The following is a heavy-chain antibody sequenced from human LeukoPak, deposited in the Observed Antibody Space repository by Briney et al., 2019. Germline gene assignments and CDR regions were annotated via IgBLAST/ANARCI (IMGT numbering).Heavy chain of an antibody. Sequence: SETLSLTCAVYGGSFSGYYWRWIRQPPGKGLEGIGEINHSGSTNYNPPLTSRDTKSVATTKNQFAVQLISVTARHLQASIREINHSGSTTYNPSLKSRVTISVDTSKNQFPLKLSSVTAADPAVYYCARDSRIGRVNYWGQGTLVTVSS. V-gene: IGHV4-34*01. CDR1: GGSFSGYY. D-gene: IGHD1-26*01. CDR3: EINHSGSTTYNPSLKSRVTISVDTSKNQFPLKLSSVTAADPAVYYCARDSRIGRVNY. CDR2: INHSGST. J-gene: IGHJ4*02.